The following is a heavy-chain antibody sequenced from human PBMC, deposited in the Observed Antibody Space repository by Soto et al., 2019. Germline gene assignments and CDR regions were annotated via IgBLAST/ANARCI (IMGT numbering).Heavy chain of an antibody. V-gene: IGHV1-18*01. CDR3: ARDAAAGLNDY. Sequence: QVQLVQSGAEVKKPGAAVKVSCKASGYTFTSYGISWVRQAPGQGREWMGWISAYNGNTKYVEKVQGRVTMTTDTSTSTAYMELRSLRSDDTAVYYCARDAAAGLNDYWGQGTLVTVSS. D-gene: IGHD6-13*01. CDR2: ISAYNGNT. J-gene: IGHJ4*02. CDR1: GYTFTSYG.